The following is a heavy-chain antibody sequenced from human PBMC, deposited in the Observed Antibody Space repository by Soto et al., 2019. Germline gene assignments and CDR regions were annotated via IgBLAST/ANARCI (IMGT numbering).Heavy chain of an antibody. V-gene: IGHV4-59*01. J-gene: IGHJ4*02. CDR2: IYYSGST. CDR3: ARGGITIFDY. CDR1: GGSISSYY. Sequence: ASETLSLTCTVSGGSISSYYWSWIRQPPGKGLEWIGYIYYSGSTNYNPSLKSRVTISVDTSKNQFSLKLSSVTAADTAVYYCARGGITIFDYWGQGTLVTVSS. D-gene: IGHD3-3*01.